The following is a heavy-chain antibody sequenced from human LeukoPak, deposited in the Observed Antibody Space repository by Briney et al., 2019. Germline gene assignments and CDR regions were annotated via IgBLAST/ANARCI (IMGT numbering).Heavy chain of an antibody. CDR3: AREMYGSASSGTGGVFDI. CDR1: GFTVSSNY. D-gene: IGHD2-15*01. J-gene: IGHJ3*02. V-gene: IGHV3-53*01. Sequence: PGGSLRLSCAASGFTVSSNYMSWVPQAPGKGLEGVSVIYSGGSTYYADSVKGRFTISRDNSKNTLYLQMNSLRVEDTAVYYCAREMYGSASSGTGGVFDIWGQGTMVTVSS. CDR2: IYSGGST.